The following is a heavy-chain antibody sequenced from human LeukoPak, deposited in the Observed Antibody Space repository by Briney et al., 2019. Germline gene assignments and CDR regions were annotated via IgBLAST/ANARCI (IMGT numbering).Heavy chain of an antibody. CDR2: IYTSGST. CDR1: GGSLSSYY. Sequence: SETLSLTCTVSGGSLSSYYWSWIRQPPGKGLEWVGYIYTSGSTNYNPSLKSRVTISVDTSKTQFSLKLNSVTAADTAVYYCARHLVAAGRFYYYYMDVWGKGTTVTVSS. D-gene: IGHD6-13*01. CDR3: ARHLVAAGRFYYYYMDV. V-gene: IGHV4-4*09. J-gene: IGHJ6*03.